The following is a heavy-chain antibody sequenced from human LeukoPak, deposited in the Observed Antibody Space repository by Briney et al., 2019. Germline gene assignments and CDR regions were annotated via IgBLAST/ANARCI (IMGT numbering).Heavy chain of an antibody. CDR1: GFTFNTYS. D-gene: IGHD5-18*01. CDR2: ISRGGNI. J-gene: IGHJ4*02. CDR3: AKEAIQLWSFYFDY. V-gene: IGHV3-21*01. Sequence: GWSLRLSCAASGFTFNTYSMSWVRQAPGKGLEWVSSISRGGNIYYADSVKGRFTISRDNSKNTLYLQMNSLRAEDTAVYYFAKEAIQLWSFYFDYWGQGTLVTVSS.